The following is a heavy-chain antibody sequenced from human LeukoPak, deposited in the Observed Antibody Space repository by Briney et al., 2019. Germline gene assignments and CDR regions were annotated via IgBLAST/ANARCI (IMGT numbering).Heavy chain of an antibody. CDR2: ISAYNGNT. J-gene: IGHJ6*02. Sequence: ASVKVSCKASGYTFTSYGISWVRQAPGQGLEWMGWISAYNGNTNYAQKLQGRVTMTTDTSTSTAYMELRSLRSDDTAVYYCARVPQQSVSSGWYYYYGMDVWGQGTTVTVSS. CDR3: ARVPQQSVSSGWYYYYGMDV. V-gene: IGHV1-18*01. CDR1: GYTFTSYG. D-gene: IGHD6-19*01.